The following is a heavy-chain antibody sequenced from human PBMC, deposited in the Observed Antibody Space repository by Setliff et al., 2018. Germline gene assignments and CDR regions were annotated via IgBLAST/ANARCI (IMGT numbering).Heavy chain of an antibody. D-gene: IGHD3-22*01. CDR3: ARALITMIVVGAFDI. CDR2: IIPILGIA. V-gene: IGHV1-69*10. Sequence: ASVKVSCKASGGTFSSYAISWVRQAPGQGLEWMGGIIPILGIANYAQKFQGRVTITADKSTSTAYMELSSLRSEDTAVYYCARALITMIVVGAFDIRGQGTMVTVSS. J-gene: IGHJ3*02. CDR1: GGTFSSYA.